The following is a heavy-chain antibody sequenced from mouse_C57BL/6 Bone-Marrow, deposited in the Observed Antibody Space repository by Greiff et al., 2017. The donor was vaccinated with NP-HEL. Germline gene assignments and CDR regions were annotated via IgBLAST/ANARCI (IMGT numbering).Heavy chain of an antibody. CDR2: ISSGSSTI. CDR3: ARSDTTVPGYFDY. CDR1: GFTFSDYG. Sequence: EVKVVESGGGLVKPGGSLKLSCAASGFTFSDYGMHWVRQAPEKGLEWVAYISSGSSTIYYADTVKGRFTISRDNAKNTLFLQMTSLRSEDTAMYYCARSDTTVPGYFDYWGQGTTLTVSS. V-gene: IGHV5-17*01. D-gene: IGHD1-1*01. J-gene: IGHJ2*01.